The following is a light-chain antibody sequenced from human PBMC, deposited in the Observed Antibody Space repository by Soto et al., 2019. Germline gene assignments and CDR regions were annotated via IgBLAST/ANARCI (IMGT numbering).Light chain of an antibody. CDR1: SSNIGAGYD. V-gene: IGLV1-40*01. CDR2: GNS. J-gene: IGLJ2*01. Sequence: QSVLTQPPSVSGAPGQRVTISCTGSSSNIGAGYDVHWYQQLPGTAPKLLIYGNSNRPSGVPDRFSGSKSGTSASLAIPGLQAEDDADEYCQSYASSLSGSVVFGGGTKVTVL. CDR3: QSYASSLSGSVV.